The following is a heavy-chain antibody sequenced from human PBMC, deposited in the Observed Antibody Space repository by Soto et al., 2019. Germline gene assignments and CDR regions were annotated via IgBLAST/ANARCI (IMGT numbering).Heavy chain of an antibody. CDR2: IYHSGGT. CDR3: ARERTGDPTFFDY. CDR1: GGSVRSGSYY. Sequence: PSETLSLTCAVSGGSVRSGSYYWSWIRQPPGKGLEWIGFIYHSGGTNYNPSLKSRVTISVDTSKNQFSLNLLSLTAADTAVYYCARERTGDPTFFDYWGQGALVTVSS. J-gene: IGHJ4*02. D-gene: IGHD1-1*01. V-gene: IGHV4-61*01.